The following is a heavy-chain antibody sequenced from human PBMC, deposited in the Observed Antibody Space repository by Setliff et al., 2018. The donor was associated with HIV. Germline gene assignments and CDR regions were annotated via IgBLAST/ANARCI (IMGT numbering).Heavy chain of an antibody. D-gene: IGHD3-10*01. CDR1: GYSFTSYW. CDR3: ARSYHYGSGSPRTLGY. J-gene: IGHJ4*02. Sequence: PGESLKISCKGSGYSFTSYWIGWVRQMPGKGLEWMGIIHPGDSDIRYSPSFQGQVTFSADKSISTAYLQWSSLKASDTAVYYCARSYHYGSGSPRTLGYWGQGTLVTVSS. V-gene: IGHV5-51*01. CDR2: IHPGDSDI.